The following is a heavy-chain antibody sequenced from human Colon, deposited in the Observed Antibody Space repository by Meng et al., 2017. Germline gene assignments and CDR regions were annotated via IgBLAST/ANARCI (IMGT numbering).Heavy chain of an antibody. CDR3: ARVAYWGGSWHSVHDYYGIDV. J-gene: IGHJ6*02. CDR1: GFTFSSYG. Sequence: GGSLRLSCAASGFTFSSYGMHWVRQAPGKGLEWVSVISSDVSDKYYTDSVKGRFTISRDNSKNTLYLQMNILRAEDTATYFCARVAYWGGSWHSVHDYYGIDVWGQGTTVTVSS. CDR2: ISSDVSDK. V-gene: IGHV3-30*06. D-gene: IGHD2-21*01.